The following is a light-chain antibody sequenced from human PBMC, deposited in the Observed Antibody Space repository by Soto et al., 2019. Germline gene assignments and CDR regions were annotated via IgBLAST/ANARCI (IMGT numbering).Light chain of an antibody. CDR1: QSVSSTY. CDR3: QQYERSPLSIT. J-gene: IGKJ5*01. Sequence: EIVLTQSPCTLSLSPGERATLSCRASQSVSSTYLSWYQQKPDQGPRLLIYGASSRDTGMPDRFSGSGSGTGFTLNISILEPEDFAVYYLQQYERSPLSITFGQGTRLEIK. V-gene: IGKV3-20*01. CDR2: GAS.